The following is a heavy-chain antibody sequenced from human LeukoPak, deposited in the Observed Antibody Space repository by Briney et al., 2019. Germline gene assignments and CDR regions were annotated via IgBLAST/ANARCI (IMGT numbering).Heavy chain of an antibody. Sequence: GGPLRLSCAASGFTFSSYAMSWVRQAPGKGLEWVSAISGSGGSAYYADSVKGRFTTSRDNSKNTLYLQMNSLRAEDTAVYYCAKEGSGWYSKYYYYYGMDVWGQGTTVTVSS. D-gene: IGHD6-19*01. CDR1: GFTFSSYA. V-gene: IGHV3-23*01. J-gene: IGHJ6*02. CDR3: AKEGSGWYSKYYYYYGMDV. CDR2: ISGSGGSA.